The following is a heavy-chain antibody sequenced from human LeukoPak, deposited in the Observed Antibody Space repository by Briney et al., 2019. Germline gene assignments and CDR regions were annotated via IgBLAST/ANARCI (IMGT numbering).Heavy chain of an antibody. CDR3: ARESIAAAGLLDY. Sequence: GGSLRLSCAASGFTFSSYSMNWVRQAPGKGLEWVSSISSSSSYIHYADSVKGRFTISRDNAKNSLYLQMNSLRAEDTAVYYCARESIAAAGLLDYWGQGTLVTVSS. V-gene: IGHV3-21*01. D-gene: IGHD6-13*01. CDR1: GFTFSSYS. J-gene: IGHJ4*02. CDR2: ISSSSSYI.